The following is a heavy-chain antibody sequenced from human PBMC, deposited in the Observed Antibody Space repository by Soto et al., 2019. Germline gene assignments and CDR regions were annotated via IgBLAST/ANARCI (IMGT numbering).Heavy chain of an antibody. Sequence: PGGSLRLSCATSGFTFTSYSMNWVRQAPGRGLEWLSYISSSSNTIFYADSVKGRFTISRDSANSSLSLQLTSLRDDDTALYFCARGSGWRRGPFDFWGQGTPVTVSS. J-gene: IGHJ4*02. CDR1: GFTFTSYS. V-gene: IGHV3-48*02. D-gene: IGHD3-10*01. CDR2: ISSSSNTI. CDR3: ARGSGWRRGPFDF.